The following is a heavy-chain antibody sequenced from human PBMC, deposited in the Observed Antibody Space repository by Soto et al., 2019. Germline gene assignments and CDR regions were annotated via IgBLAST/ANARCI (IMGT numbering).Heavy chain of an antibody. CDR2: INSVNDHT. CDR3: TTEYSSGWYDS. CDR1: GYSFSTHA. D-gene: IGHD6-19*01. J-gene: IGHJ4*02. V-gene: IGHV1-3*01. Sequence: ASVKVSCKASGYSFSTHAMHWVRQAPGQGLEWVGWINSVNDHTIYSEKFQGRVTITSDTSATTAYMELSSLTSEDTAVYYCTTEYSSGWYDSWGQGTLVTVSS.